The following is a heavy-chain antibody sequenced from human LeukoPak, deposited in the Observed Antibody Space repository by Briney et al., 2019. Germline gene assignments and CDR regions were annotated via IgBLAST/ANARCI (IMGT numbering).Heavy chain of an antibody. J-gene: IGHJ4*02. Sequence: SETLSLTCSVSGDSISSYYWSWIRQPPGKGLEWIGYIYYSGSTNYNPSLKSRVTISVDTSKNQFPLRLSSMTAADTAVYYCARRGQGGYSSTWYFDYWGQGTLVTVSS. CDR3: ARRGQGGYSSTWYFDY. CDR2: IYYSGST. V-gene: IGHV4-59*08. CDR1: GDSISSYY. D-gene: IGHD6-13*01.